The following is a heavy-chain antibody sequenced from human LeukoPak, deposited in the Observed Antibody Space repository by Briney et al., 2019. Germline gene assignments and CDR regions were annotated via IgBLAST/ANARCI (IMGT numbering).Heavy chain of an antibody. CDR2: ISAYNGNT. Sequence: ASVKVSCKASGYTFTSYYMHWVRQAPGQGLEWMGWISAYNGNTNYAQKLQGRVTMTTDTSTSTAYMELRSLRSDDTAVYYCARDRYCSGGSCYPLDSYYYGMDVWGQGTTVTVSS. CDR1: GYTFTSYY. V-gene: IGHV1-18*04. J-gene: IGHJ6*02. D-gene: IGHD2-15*01. CDR3: ARDRYCSGGSCYPLDSYYYGMDV.